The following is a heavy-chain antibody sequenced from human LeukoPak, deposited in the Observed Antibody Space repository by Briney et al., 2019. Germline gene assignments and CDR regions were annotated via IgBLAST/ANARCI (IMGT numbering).Heavy chain of an antibody. V-gene: IGHV3-48*04. CDR1: GFTFSSYS. D-gene: IGHD3-16*01. Sequence: PGGSLRLSCAASGFTFSSYSMNWVRQAPGKGLEWVSYISSSSSTIYYADSVKGRFTISRDNAKNSLYLQMNSLRAEDTAVYYCARAMYDYVWGSRYFDYWGQGTLVTVSS. CDR2: ISSSSSTI. J-gene: IGHJ4*02. CDR3: ARAMYDYVWGSRYFDY.